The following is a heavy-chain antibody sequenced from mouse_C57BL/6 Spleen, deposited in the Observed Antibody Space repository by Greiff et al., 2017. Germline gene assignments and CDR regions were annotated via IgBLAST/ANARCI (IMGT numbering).Heavy chain of an antibody. CDR1: GFTFSDYG. CDR2: ISSGSSTN. CDR3: ATLGWDYAVGY. Sequence: EVMLVESGGGLVKPGGSLKLSCAASGFTFSDYGMHWVRQAPEKGLEWVAYISSGSSTNYYADTVKGRFTISRDTAKHTPFLQMTSLGSEDTAMYYCATLGWDYAVGYRGQATSVTVAS. V-gene: IGHV5-17*01. D-gene: IGHD3-1*01. J-gene: IGHJ4*01.